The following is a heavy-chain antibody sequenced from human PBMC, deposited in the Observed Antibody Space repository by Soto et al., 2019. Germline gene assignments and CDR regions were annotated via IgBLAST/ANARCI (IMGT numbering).Heavy chain of an antibody. Sequence: EVQLVESGGGLVKPGGSLRLSCAASGFTFSSYSMNWVRQAPGKGLEWVSSISSSSSYIYYADSVKGRFTISRDNAKNTPFLQMNSLRAEDTAVCYCAREEDDAKLEWLLNTYYYYGMDVWGQGTTVTVSS. CDR3: AREEDDAKLEWLLNTYYYYGMDV. V-gene: IGHV3-21*01. D-gene: IGHD3-3*01. CDR2: ISSSSSYI. CDR1: GFTFSSYS. J-gene: IGHJ6*02.